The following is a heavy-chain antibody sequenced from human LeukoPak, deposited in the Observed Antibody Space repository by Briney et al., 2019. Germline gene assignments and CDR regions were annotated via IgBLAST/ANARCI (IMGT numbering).Heavy chain of an antibody. D-gene: IGHD3-16*02. Sequence: SETLSLTCTVSSGSMSGYYWSWIRQSPGKGLEWIGNIYDSTNIKKNPSLKSRITISVGTSKKQVSLTLSSVTAADMAVYSGASHVGRWAFDIWGQGTMVTVSS. CDR1: SGSMSGYY. V-gene: IGHV4-59*08. CDR2: IYDSTNI. J-gene: IGHJ3*02. CDR3: ASHVGRWAFDI.